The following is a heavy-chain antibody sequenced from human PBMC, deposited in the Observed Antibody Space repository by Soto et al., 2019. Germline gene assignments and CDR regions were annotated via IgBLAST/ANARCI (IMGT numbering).Heavy chain of an antibody. J-gene: IGHJ4*02. CDR1: GGSISSGGYY. CDR2: IYYSGST. Sequence: PSETLSLTCTVPGGSISSGGYYWSWIRQHPGKGLEWIGYIYYSGSTYYNPSLKSRVTISVDTSKNQFSLKLSSVTAADTAVYYWARGLTYYDFWRGEFFDYWGPVTLVTVYS. V-gene: IGHV4-31*03. D-gene: IGHD3-3*01. CDR3: ARGLTYYDFWRGEFFDY.